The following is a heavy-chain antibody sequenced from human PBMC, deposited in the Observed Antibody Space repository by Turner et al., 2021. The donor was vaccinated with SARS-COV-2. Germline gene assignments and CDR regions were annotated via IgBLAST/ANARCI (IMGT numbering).Heavy chain of an antibody. CDR3: AGEEVVFRASHTLYYYGMDV. V-gene: IGHV4-39*01. J-gene: IGHJ6*02. D-gene: IGHD3-22*01. CDR1: GGSTSSSSYY. CDR2: IYYSGSN. Sequence: QLQLQESGPGLVKPSETLSLTCTVSGGSTSSSSYYWGWIRQPPGKGLEWIGRIYYSGSNYYNPSLKSRVTISVDTSKNQFSLKLSSVTAADTAVYYCAGEEVVFRASHTLYYYGMDVWGQGTTVTVSS.